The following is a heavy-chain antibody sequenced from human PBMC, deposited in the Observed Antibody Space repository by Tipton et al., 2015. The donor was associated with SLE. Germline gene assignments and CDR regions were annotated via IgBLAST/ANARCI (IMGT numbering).Heavy chain of an antibody. J-gene: IGHJ5*02. D-gene: IGHD3-3*01. CDR3: ARAYYDFWSGYFIGGWFDP. CDR2: ISYDGSNK. Sequence: SLRLSCAASGFTFSSYAMHWVRQAPGKGLEWVAVISYDGSNKYYADSVKGRFTISRDNSKNTLYLQMNSLRAEDTAVYYCARAYYDFWSGYFIGGWFDPWGQGTLVTVPS. CDR1: GFTFSSYA. V-gene: IGHV3-30*04.